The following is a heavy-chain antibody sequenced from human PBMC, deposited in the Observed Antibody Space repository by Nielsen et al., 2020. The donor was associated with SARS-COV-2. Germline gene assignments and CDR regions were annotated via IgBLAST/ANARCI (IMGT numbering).Heavy chain of an antibody. CDR1: GFTFSDYY. CDR2: ISSGGGTI. D-gene: IGHD2-8*01. V-gene: IGHV3-11*01. CDR3: ASPTTKGPYWYFDL. J-gene: IGHJ2*01. Sequence: GESLKISCAASGFTFSDYYMTWIRQAPGKGLEWISHISSGGGTIYYADSMKGRFTISRDNAKNSLYLQMNSLRAEDTAVYYCASPTTKGPYWYFDLWGRGTLVTVSS.